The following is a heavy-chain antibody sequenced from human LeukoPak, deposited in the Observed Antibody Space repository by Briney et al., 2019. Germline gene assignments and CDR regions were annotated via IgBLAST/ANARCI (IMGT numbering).Heavy chain of an antibody. D-gene: IGHD1-20*01. CDR2: ISWNSGSI. V-gene: IGHV3-9*01. J-gene: IGHJ5*02. Sequence: PGGSLRLSCAASGFTFDDYAMHWVRQAPGEGLEWVSGISWNSGSIVYADSVKGRFTISRDNAKSSLYLQMNSLRAEDTAFYYCARVTGNNWFDPWGQGTLVTVSS. CDR3: ARVTGNNWFDP. CDR1: GFTFDDYA.